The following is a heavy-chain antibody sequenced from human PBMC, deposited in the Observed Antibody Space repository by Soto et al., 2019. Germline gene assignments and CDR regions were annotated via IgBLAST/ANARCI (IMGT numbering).Heavy chain of an antibody. V-gene: IGHV4-59*01. CDR2: IYYSGST. CDR1: GGSISSYY. D-gene: IGHD5-12*01. Sequence: SETLSLTCTVSGGSISSYYWSWIRQPPGRGLEWIGYIYYSGSTNYNPSLKSRVTISVDTSKNQFSLKLSSVTAADTAVYYCARGPEMAIDYWGQGTLVTVSS. J-gene: IGHJ4*02. CDR3: ARGPEMAIDY.